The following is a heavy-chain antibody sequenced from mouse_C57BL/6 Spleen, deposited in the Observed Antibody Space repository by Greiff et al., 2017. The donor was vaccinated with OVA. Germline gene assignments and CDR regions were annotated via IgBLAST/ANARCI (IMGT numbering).Heavy chain of an antibody. CDR1: GYTFTSYW. D-gene: IGHD1-1*01. V-gene: IGHV1-53*01. CDR3: AREYYYGSTYYYAMDY. Sequence: QVQLQQPGTELVKPGASVKLSCKASGYTFTSYWMHWVKQRPGQGLEWIGNINPSNGGTNYNEKFKSKATLTVDKSSSTAYMQLSSLTSEDSAVYYCAREYYYGSTYYYAMDYWGQGTSVTVSS. CDR2: INPSNGGT. J-gene: IGHJ4*01.